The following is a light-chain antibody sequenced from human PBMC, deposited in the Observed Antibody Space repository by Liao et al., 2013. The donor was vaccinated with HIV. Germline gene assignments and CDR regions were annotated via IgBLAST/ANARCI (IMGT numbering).Light chain of an antibody. CDR1: NIGSES. J-gene: IGLJ1*01. Sequence: SYELTQPPSVSVAPGETARITCGGDNIGSESVHWYQQKSGQAPVLVMFHGIDRPSGISKRFSGSYTDNTATLTISRVEAGDEADYYCQVWDSSSDHYVFGTGTKVTVL. CDR3: QVWDSSSDHYV. V-gene: IGLV3-21*01. CDR2: HGI.